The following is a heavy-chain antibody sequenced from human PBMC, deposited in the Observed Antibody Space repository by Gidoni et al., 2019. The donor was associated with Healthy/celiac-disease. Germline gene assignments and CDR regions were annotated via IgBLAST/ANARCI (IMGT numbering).Heavy chain of an antibody. CDR3: AFQLGTQYYYYYGMDV. CDR2: IIPIFGTA. CDR1: GGTFSSYA. Sequence: QVQLVQSGAEVKTPESSVKVSCKASGGTFSSYAISWVRQAPGQGLEWMVGIIPIFGTANYAQKFQGRVTITADESTSTAYMELSSLRSEDTAVYYCAFQLGTQYYYYYGMDVWGQGTTVTVSS. D-gene: IGHD7-27*01. V-gene: IGHV1-69*01. J-gene: IGHJ6*02.